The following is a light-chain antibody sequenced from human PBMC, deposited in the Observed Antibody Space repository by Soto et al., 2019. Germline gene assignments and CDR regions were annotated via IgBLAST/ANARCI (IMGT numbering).Light chain of an antibody. J-gene: IGKJ5*01. CDR1: QSVRSN. Sequence: ERVMTQSPATLSVSPGERATLSCRASQSVRSNLAWYQQKPGQAPRLLIYGASTRATGIPARFSGSGSGTEFTLTISSLQSEDFAVYYCQQYYDLPITFGQGTRLEIK. CDR3: QQYYDLPIT. V-gene: IGKV3-15*01. CDR2: GAS.